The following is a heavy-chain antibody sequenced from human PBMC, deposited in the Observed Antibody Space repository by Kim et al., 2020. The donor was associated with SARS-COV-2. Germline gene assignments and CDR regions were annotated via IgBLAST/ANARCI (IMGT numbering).Heavy chain of an antibody. D-gene: IGHD6-13*01. V-gene: IGHV4-39*01. CDR2: IYHSGTT. J-gene: IGHJ4*01. CDR1: GDSITSPYYY. Sequence: SETLSLTCTVSGDSITSPYYYWGWIRQPPGRGLEWVGSIYHSGTTFYNPSLRSRVTVSMDTSKNQFSLRLNSVTAEDAAVYYCARPRFAGYSGTWYNGGQGNRVSVST. CDR3: ARPRFAGYSGTWYN.